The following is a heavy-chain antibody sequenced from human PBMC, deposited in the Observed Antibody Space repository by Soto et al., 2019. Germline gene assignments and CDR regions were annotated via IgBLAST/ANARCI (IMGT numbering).Heavy chain of an antibody. CDR1: GGTFSNHA. CDR3: ARLLDPGMGVPADNDAFDI. D-gene: IGHD2-2*01. CDR2: IIPIFTTT. Sequence: SVKVSCKAPGGTFSNHAINWVRQAPGQGLEWMGRIIPIFTTTNYAQKFQGRVTITADESTSTAYMELSSLRSEDTAVYYCARLLDPGMGVPADNDAFDIWGQGTMVTVSS. V-gene: IGHV1-69*13. J-gene: IGHJ3*02.